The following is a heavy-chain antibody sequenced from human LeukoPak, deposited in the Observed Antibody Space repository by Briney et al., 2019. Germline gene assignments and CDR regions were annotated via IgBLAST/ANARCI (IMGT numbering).Heavy chain of an antibody. CDR1: GFTFSDYY. J-gene: IGHJ4*02. CDR2: ISSSGSTI. V-gene: IGHV3-11*04. Sequence: KPGGSLRLSCAASGFTFSDYYMSWIRQAPGKGLEWVSYISSSGSTIYYADSVKGRFTISRDNAKNSLYLQMNSLRAEDTALYYCARMNYVSSGWGAPFDYWGQGTLVTVSS. CDR3: ARMNYVSSGWGAPFDY. D-gene: IGHD3-10*02.